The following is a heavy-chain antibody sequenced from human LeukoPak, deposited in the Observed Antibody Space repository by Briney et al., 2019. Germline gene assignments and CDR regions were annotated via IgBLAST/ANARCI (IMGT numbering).Heavy chain of an antibody. Sequence: ASVKVSCKASGYTFTSYDISWVRQATGQGLEWMGWMSPNSGYTGYAQKFQGRVTMTRDTSISTAYMELSSLRSEDTAVYYCARDYGANSGWFDPWGQGTLVTVSS. V-gene: IGHV1-8*01. CDR3: ARDYGANSGWFDP. CDR2: MSPNSGYT. J-gene: IGHJ5*02. CDR1: GYTFTSYD. D-gene: IGHD4-23*01.